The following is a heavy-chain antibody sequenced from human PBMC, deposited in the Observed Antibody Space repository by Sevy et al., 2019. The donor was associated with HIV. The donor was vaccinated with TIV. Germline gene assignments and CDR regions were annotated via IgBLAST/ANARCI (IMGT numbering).Heavy chain of an antibody. D-gene: IGHD3-22*01. CDR2: ISSGSSYI. CDR1: GFTFSSYW. V-gene: IGHV3-21*03. J-gene: IGHJ4*02. CDR3: ARSTDYYDNSGYDS. Sequence: GGSLRLSCAASGFTFSSYWMSWVRQAPGKGLEWVSSISSGSSYIFYADSMKGRFTVSRDNAKNSLFLQMNSLRDEDTALYYCARSTDYYDNSGYDSWGRGTLVTVSS.